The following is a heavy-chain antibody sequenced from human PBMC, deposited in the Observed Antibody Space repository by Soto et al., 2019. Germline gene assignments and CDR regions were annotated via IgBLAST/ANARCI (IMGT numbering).Heavy chain of an antibody. CDR3: TSLYYGH. Sequence: PGGSLRLSCAASEFTFANAWISWVRQAPGKGLEWVGRIKSKADGGTTDYAAPVKGRFTISRDESQNTLYLQMNSLKTEDTAVYYCTSLYYGHWGQGTLVTRLL. V-gene: IGHV3-15*01. CDR2: IKSKADGGTT. CDR1: EFTFANAW. J-gene: IGHJ4*02. D-gene: IGHD4-17*01.